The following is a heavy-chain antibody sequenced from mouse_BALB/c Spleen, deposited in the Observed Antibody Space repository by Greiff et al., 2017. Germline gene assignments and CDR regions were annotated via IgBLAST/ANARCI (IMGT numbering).Heavy chain of an antibody. CDR1: GFTFSSYG. V-gene: IGHV5-6*01. CDR2: ISSGGSYT. CDR3: AREGDGNSYFDY. J-gene: IGHJ2*01. D-gene: IGHD2-1*01. Sequence: EVKLMESGGDLVKPGGSLKLSCAASGFTFSSYGMSWVRQTPDKRLEWVATISSGGSYTYYPDSVKGRFTISRDNAKNTLYLQMSSLKSEDTAMYYCAREGDGNSYFDYWGQGTTLTVSS.